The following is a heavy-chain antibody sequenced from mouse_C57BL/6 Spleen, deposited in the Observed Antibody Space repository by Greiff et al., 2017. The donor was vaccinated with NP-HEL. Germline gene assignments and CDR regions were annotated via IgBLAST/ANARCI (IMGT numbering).Heavy chain of an antibody. D-gene: IGHD2-1*01. CDR2: ISHSGST. CDR1: GYSITSDY. CDR3: ARGGNYVEFDV. Sequence: EVQRVESGPGLAKPSQTLSLTCSVTGYSITSDYWNWIRKIPGNKLEYMGYISHSGSTYYYPSLISGISITRDTSKNQYYLQLNSVTTEDTATYYCARGGNYVEFDVWGTGTTVTVSS. J-gene: IGHJ1*03. V-gene: IGHV3-8*01.